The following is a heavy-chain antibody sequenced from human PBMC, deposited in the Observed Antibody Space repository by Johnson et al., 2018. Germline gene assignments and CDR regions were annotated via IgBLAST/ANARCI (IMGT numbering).Heavy chain of an antibody. CDR2: ISYDGSNK. Sequence: QVQLVQSGGGVVQPGRSLRLSCAASGFTFSSYGMHWVRQAPGKGLEWVAVISYDGSNKYYADSVKGRFTISRDTSKNTLYLQMNSLRAEDTAVYYCAKDRNDILTGYYKDYYGMDVWGQGTTVTVSS. V-gene: IGHV3-30*18. J-gene: IGHJ6*02. CDR1: GFTFSSYG. CDR3: AKDRNDILTGYYKDYYGMDV. D-gene: IGHD3-9*01.